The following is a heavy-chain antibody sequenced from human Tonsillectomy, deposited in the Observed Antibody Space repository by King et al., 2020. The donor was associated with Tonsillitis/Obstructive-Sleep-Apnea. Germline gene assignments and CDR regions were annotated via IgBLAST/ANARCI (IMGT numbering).Heavy chain of an antibody. CDR2: INPSDGIT. Sequence: QLVQSGAEVKTPGASLKVYCKASGYTFTRYYIHWVRQARGQGLEWKGIINPSDGITTYAQKFQGRVTMTTHTSATTVYLELRSLRSEDTAVYYCARDDVVGRYIDSWGQGTLVTVSS. D-gene: IGHD1-14*01. V-gene: IGHV1-46*01. CDR3: ARDDVVGRYIDS. CDR1: GYTFTRYY. J-gene: IGHJ4*02.